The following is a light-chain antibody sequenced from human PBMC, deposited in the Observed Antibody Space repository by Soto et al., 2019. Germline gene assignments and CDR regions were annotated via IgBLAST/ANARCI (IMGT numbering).Light chain of an antibody. CDR1: QGIRND. J-gene: IGKJ2*01. CDR2: AAS. CDR3: LQDYNYPYT. V-gene: IGKV1-6*01. Sequence: AIQMTQSPSSLSASVGDRVTITCRASQGIRNDLGWYQQIPGKAPKLLIYAASRLQSVVPSRFSGSGSGIEFTLTISSLQPEDFATYYCLQDYNYPYTFGQGTKLEIK.